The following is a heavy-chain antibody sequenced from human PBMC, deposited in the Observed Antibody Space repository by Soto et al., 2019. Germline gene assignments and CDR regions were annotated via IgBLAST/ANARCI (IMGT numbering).Heavy chain of an antibody. CDR3: AKDIIAGAGIDCYYGLDV. Sequence: GGSLRLSCAASGFTFDDYAMHWVRQAPGKGLEGVSVISCDSGSKGYENSVKGCFTISRDNAKNSLYLQMNSLRAEDTSLYYCAKDIIAGAGIDCYYGLDVWGKGTKVTVSS. J-gene: IGHJ6*04. D-gene: IGHD6-13*01. CDR2: ISCDSGSK. CDR1: GFTFDDYA. V-gene: IGHV3-9*01.